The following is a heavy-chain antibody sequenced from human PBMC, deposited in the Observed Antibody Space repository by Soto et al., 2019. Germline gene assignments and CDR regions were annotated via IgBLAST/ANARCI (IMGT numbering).Heavy chain of an antibody. CDR1: GGSISSGGFY. J-gene: IGHJ6*02. D-gene: IGHD2-8*02. V-gene: IGHV4-31*03. Sequence: QVQLHESGPGLVKPSQTLSLTCTVSGGSISSGGFYWSWIRQHPGKDLEWIGYIYYSGSTSYNPSLKSRVTISVDTSKNQLALKLGSVTDAATAVYYCARVLVRRSVTPYGMDVWGQGTTVSVSS. CDR3: ARVLVRRSVTPYGMDV. CDR2: IYYSGST.